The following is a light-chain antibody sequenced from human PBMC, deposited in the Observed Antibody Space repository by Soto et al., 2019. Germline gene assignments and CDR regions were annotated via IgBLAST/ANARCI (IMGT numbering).Light chain of an antibody. CDR2: GAS. V-gene: IGKV3-15*01. CDR3: QQFHNWPPLT. J-gene: IGKJ4*01. CDR1: QSISDT. Sequence: EIVLTQSACTVSLSPGERATLSWGASQSISDTLAWYQQKPGQAPRLLFYGASTRATGIPARFSGSGSGTEFTLTISSLQSEDFAVYYCQQFHNWPPLTFGGGTKVDIK.